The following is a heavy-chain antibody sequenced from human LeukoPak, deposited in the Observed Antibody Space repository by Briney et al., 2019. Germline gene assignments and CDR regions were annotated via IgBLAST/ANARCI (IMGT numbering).Heavy chain of an antibody. CDR1: GGSISSSDYY. D-gene: IGHD3-9*01. V-gene: IGHV4-39*01. J-gene: IGHJ6*02. Sequence: SETLSLTCTVSGGSISSSDYYWGWIRQPPGKGLEWIGSIYYSGSTYYNPSLKSGVTISVDTSKNQFSLKLSSVTAADTAVYYCARQSSDILTGYYRGPYYYYGMDVWGQGTTVTVSS. CDR3: ARQSSDILTGYYRGPYYYYGMDV. CDR2: IYYSGST.